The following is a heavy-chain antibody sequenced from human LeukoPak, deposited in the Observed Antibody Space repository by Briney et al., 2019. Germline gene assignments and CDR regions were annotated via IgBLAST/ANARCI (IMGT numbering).Heavy chain of an antibody. CDR3: AREPVLRLLERGLDN. V-gene: IGHV4-61*02. J-gene: IGHJ4*02. Sequence: SETLSLTCTVSGGSISSGSYYWSWIRQPAGKGLQWIGRISTSGSTNYNPSLKSRATISVDTSNNQFSLKLTSVTAADTAVYYCAREPVLRLLERGLDNWGQGTLVSVSS. CDR2: ISTSGST. CDR1: GGSISSGSYY. D-gene: IGHD3-3*01.